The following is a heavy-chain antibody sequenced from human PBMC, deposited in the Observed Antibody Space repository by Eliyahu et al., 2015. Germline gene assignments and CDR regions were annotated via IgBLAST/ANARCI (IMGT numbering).Heavy chain of an antibody. CDR1: GXTYRDYW. V-gene: IGHV3-7*04. J-gene: IGHJ4*02. CDR2: IKKDGSEK. CDR3: ARLRWIDVPYCFDH. D-gene: IGHD2-2*03. Sequence: EVHLVESGGGLVRAASGXTYRDYWMSWVRQTPGKGPEWVANIKKDGSEKYYVDSVKGRFTISRDNAKNSLSLQMNSLRAEDTAVYYCARLRWIDVPYCFDHWGQGTLVTVSS.